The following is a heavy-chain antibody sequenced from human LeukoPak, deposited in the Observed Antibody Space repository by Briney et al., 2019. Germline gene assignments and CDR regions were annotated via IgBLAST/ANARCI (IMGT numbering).Heavy chain of an antibody. D-gene: IGHD3-16*02. CDR2: IYYSGST. J-gene: IGHJ6*02. CDR3: ARIVRADLYYYYGMDV. V-gene: IGHV4-59*08. Sequence: SETLSLTCPVSGGSISSYYWSWIRQPPGKGLEWIGYIYYSGSTNYNPSLKSRVTISVDTSKNQFSLKLSSVTAADTAVYYCARIVRADLYYYYGMDVWGQGTTVTVSS. CDR1: GGSISSYY.